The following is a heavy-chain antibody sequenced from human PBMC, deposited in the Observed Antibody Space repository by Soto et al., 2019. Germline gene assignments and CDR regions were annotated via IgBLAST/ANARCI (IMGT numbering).Heavy chain of an antibody. V-gene: IGHV1-69*06. CDR3: ARDRSKGVAVAGWNYYYYGMDV. CDR2: IIPIFGTA. D-gene: IGHD6-19*01. Sequence: GASVKVSCKASGGTFSSYAISWVRQAPGQGLEWMGGIIPIFGTANYAQKFQGRVTITADKSTSTAYMELSSLRSEDTAVYYCARDRSKGVAVAGWNYYYYGMDVWGQGTTVTVSS. CDR1: GGTFSSYA. J-gene: IGHJ6*02.